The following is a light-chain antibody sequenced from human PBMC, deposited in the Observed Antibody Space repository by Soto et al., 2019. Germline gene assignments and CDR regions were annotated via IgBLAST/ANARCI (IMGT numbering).Light chain of an antibody. CDR2: GAS. CDR3: QQYNNWPGKT. Sequence: EIVMTQSPATLSVSPGERATLSCRASQSVSSNLAWYQQKPGQAPRLLIYGASTRATGIPARFSGSGSGTEFTLTISGLQSEDFAVYYCQQYNNWPGKTFGQGTKVDIK. CDR1: QSVSSN. V-gene: IGKV3-15*01. J-gene: IGKJ1*01.